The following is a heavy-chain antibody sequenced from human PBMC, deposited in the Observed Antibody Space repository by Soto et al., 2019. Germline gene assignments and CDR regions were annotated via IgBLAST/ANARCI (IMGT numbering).Heavy chain of an antibody. CDR3: VKGDLDTAVVNSPDAFDF. CDR1: GFMFNDYG. D-gene: IGHD5-18*01. J-gene: IGHJ3*01. Sequence: VGSLRLSCEASGFMFNDYGMHWVRQTPGKGLDWVAVISYDGDNKYYAQSVKGRFTISRDNSKNTLFLHMDSLRHEDTAVYPCVKGDLDTAVVNSPDAFDFWGQGTMVTVSS. V-gene: IGHV3-30*18. CDR2: ISYDGDNK.